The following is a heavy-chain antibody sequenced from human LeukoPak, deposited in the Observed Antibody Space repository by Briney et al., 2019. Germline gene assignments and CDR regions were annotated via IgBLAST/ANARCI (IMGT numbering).Heavy chain of an antibody. V-gene: IGHV3-30*18. CDR1: GFTFGSYG. J-gene: IGHJ4*02. D-gene: IGHD3-10*01. Sequence: GGSLRLSCPASGFTFGSYGMHWVRQTPGRGLEWLAATSYDGSNRQYRGSVKGRFTITKDNSKNTLYLQINSLRDEDTAGYYCGKRGHFYGSTDPYYIDFWGQGTLVSVSS. CDR2: TSYDGSNR. CDR3: GKRGHFYGSTDPYYIDF.